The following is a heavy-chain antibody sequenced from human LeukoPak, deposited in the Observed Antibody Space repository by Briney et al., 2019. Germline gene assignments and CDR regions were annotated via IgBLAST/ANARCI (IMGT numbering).Heavy chain of an antibody. Sequence: PGGSLRLSCVASGFSFSNYWMSWVRQAPGKGLEWVANIPQDGSEKYYVDSVRGRFTISRDNAKKSLYLQMNSLRAEDTAVYYCARDKEIVVVPAAIGAFDIWGQGTMATVSS. CDR2: IPQDGSEK. CDR1: GFSFSNYW. J-gene: IGHJ3*02. V-gene: IGHV3-7*01. D-gene: IGHD2-2*01. CDR3: ARDKEIVVVPAAIGAFDI.